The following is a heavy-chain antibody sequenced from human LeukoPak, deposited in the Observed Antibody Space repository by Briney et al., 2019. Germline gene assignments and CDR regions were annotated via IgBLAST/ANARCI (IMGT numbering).Heavy chain of an antibody. CDR2: IYYSGST. D-gene: IGHD3-22*01. CDR3: ARDLDYYDSSEY. Sequence: SETLSLTCTVSGGSISSSSYYWGWLRQPPGKGLEWIGSIYYSGSTYYNPSLKSRVTISVDTSKNQFSLKLSSVTAADTAVYYCARDLDYYDSSEYWGQGTLVTVSS. J-gene: IGHJ4*02. CDR1: GGSISSSSYY. V-gene: IGHV4-39*07.